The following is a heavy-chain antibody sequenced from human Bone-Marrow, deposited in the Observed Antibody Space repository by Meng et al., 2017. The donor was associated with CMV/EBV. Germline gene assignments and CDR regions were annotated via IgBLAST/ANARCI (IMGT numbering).Heavy chain of an antibody. D-gene: IGHD3-22*01. CDR1: GFTFSSYS. CDR2: ISSSSSYI. Sequence: GESLKISCAVSGFTFSSYSMNWVRQASGKGLEWVSSISSSSSYIYYADSVKGRFTISRDNAKNSLSLQMTSLRAEDTAVYYCARDLDSSGYPPAAFDIWGQGTMVTVSS. V-gene: IGHV3-21*01. CDR3: ARDLDSSGYPPAAFDI. J-gene: IGHJ3*02.